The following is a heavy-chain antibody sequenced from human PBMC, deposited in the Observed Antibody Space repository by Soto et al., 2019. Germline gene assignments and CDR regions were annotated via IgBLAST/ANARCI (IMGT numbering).Heavy chain of an antibody. CDR1: GYTFTSYA. V-gene: IGHV1-3*01. CDR2: INAGNGNT. J-gene: IGHJ6*02. D-gene: IGHD4-4*01. CDR3: ARSTVTTLYYYYGMDV. Sequence: QVQLVQSGAEVKKPGASVKVSCKASGYTFTSYAMHWVRQAPGQRLEWMGWINAGNGNTKYSQKFQGTVTITRETSASTAYMELSSMRSEDTAVYYCARSTVTTLYYYYGMDVWGQGTTVTVSS.